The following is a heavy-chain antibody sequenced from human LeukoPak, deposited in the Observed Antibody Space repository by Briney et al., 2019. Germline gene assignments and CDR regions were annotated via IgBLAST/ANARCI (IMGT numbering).Heavy chain of an antibody. CDR2: IIPIFGTA. CDR3: ARAGIGYCTNGVCLFPLGY. CDR1: GGTFSSYA. J-gene: IGHJ4*02. D-gene: IGHD2-8*01. Sequence: ASVKVSCKASGGTFSSYAISWVRQAPGQGLEWMGGIIPIFGTANYAQKFQGRVTITADESTSTAYMELSSLRSEDTAVYYCARAGIGYCTNGVCLFPLGYWGQGTLVTVSS. V-gene: IGHV1-69*13.